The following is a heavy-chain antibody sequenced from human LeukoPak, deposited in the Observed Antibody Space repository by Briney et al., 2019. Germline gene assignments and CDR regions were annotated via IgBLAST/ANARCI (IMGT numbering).Heavy chain of an antibody. CDR2: IVVGSGNT. CDR3: AAASTVGVWFDP. D-gene: IGHD1-26*01. V-gene: IGHV1-58*02. CDR1: GFTFTSSA. Sequence: SVNVSCKASGFTFTSSAMQWVRQARGQRLEWIGWIVVGSGNTTYAQKFQERVTITRDMSTSTAYMELSSPRSEDTAVYYCAAASTVGVWFDPWGQGTLVTVSS. J-gene: IGHJ5*02.